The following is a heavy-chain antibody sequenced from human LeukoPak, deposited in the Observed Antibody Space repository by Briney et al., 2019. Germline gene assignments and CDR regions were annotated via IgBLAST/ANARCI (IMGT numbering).Heavy chain of an antibody. J-gene: IGHJ4*02. CDR1: GFTFSSYW. Sequence: GGSLRLSCAASGFTFSSYWMSWVRQAPGKGLEWVANIKQDGSEKYYVDSVKGRLTISRDNANNSLYLQMNTLRAEDTAVYYCATDLQPFDYWGQGTLVTVSS. CDR3: ATDLQPFDY. D-gene: IGHD2-2*01. V-gene: IGHV3-7*04. CDR2: IKQDGSEK.